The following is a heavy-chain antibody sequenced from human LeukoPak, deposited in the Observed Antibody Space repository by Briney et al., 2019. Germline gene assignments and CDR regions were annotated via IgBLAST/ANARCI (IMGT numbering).Heavy chain of an antibody. Sequence: ASVKVSCKASGYTFTSYYMHWVRQAPGQGLEWMGIINPSGGSTSYAQKFQGRVTMTTDTSTSTAYMELRSLRSDDTAVYYCARTSHYVDIAATIPYGIYYFDYWGQGTLDTVSS. V-gene: IGHV1-46*01. CDR2: INPSGGST. CDR1: GYTFTSYY. D-gene: IGHD5-12*01. J-gene: IGHJ4*02. CDR3: ARTSHYVDIAATIPYGIYYFDY.